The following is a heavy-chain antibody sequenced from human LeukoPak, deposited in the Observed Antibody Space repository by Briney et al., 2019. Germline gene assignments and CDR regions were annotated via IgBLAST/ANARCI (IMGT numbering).Heavy chain of an antibody. CDR1: GYTFTSYG. Sequence: AAVKVSCKASGYTFTSYGISGVRQAPGQGREWMGWISAYNGNTNYAHKLQGRVTMTTDTSTNTAYMELRSLRSADTAVYYCARQTTGWFDPWGQGTLVTVSS. V-gene: IGHV1-18*04. CDR2: ISAYNGNT. CDR3: ARQTTGWFDP. J-gene: IGHJ5*02. D-gene: IGHD4-17*01.